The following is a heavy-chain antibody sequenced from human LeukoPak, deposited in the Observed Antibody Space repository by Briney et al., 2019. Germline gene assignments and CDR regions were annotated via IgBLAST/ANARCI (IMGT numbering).Heavy chain of an antibody. CDR1: GFTVSTDH. CDR2: SYSEEWVAISYSGGTS. Sequence: GGSLRLSCAASGFTVSTDHMSWVRQAPGKGLEWVAISYSEEWVAISYSGGTSQYAESVKGRFTISRDNSKNTLYLQMNSLRAEDTAVYYCARPFGELLFYGMDVWGQGTTATASS. J-gene: IGHJ6*02. CDR3: ARPFGELLFYGMDV. D-gene: IGHD3-10*01. V-gene: IGHV3-53*01.